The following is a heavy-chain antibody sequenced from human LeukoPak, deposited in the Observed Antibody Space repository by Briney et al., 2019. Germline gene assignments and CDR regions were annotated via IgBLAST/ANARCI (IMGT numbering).Heavy chain of an antibody. CDR3: ARDYNARWLQLRGWDY. CDR1: GFTFSSYE. CDR2: ISSSSSYI. Sequence: PGGSLRLSCAASGFTFSSYEMNWVRQAPGKGLEWVSSISSSSSYIYYADSVKGRFTISRDNAKNSLYLQMNSLRAEDTAVYYCARDYNARWLQLRGWDYWGQGTLVTVSS. V-gene: IGHV3-21*01. D-gene: IGHD5-24*01. J-gene: IGHJ4*02.